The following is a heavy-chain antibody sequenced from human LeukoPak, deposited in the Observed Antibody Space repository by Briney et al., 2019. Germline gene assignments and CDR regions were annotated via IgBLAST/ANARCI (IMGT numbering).Heavy chain of an antibody. CDR3: ARGRSSSGYDY. V-gene: IGHV4-34*01. Sequence: SETLSLTCAVSGGSFSGYYWSWIRQPPGKGLEWIGEMNHSGSTNYNPYLKSRVTISVDTSKNQFSLKLSSVTAADTAVYYCARGRSSSGYDYWGQGTLVTVSS. CDR2: MNHSGST. D-gene: IGHD6-19*01. CDR1: GGSFSGYY. J-gene: IGHJ4*02.